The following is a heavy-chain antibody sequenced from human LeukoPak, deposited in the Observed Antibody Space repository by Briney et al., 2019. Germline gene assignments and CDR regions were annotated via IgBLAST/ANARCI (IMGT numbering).Heavy chain of an antibody. J-gene: IGHJ4*02. CDR3: ATTRVGFSYFDY. D-gene: IGHD1-26*01. CDR1: GGSISSSTYY. V-gene: IGHV4-39*07. CDR2: IYYSGST. Sequence: PSETLSLTCTVSGGSISSSTYYWGWIRQPPGKGLEWIGSIYYSGSTYYNASLKSRVTISVDKSKNQFSLKLSSVTAADTAVYYCATTRVGFSYFDYWGQGTLVTVSS.